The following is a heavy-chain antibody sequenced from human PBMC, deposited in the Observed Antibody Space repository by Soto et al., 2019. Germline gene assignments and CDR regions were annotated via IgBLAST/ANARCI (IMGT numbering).Heavy chain of an antibody. J-gene: IGHJ4*02. CDR2: ICYDGSNK. CDR1: GFTFSSYG. V-gene: IGHV3-33*01. Sequence: VGSLRLSCAASGFTFSSYGMHWVRQAPGKGLEWVAVICYDGSNKYYADSVKGRFTISRDNSKNTLYLQMNSLRAEDPAVYYCARERGYCSGGSCYWPLGYWGQGTLVTVSS. D-gene: IGHD2-15*01. CDR3: ARERGYCSGGSCYWPLGY.